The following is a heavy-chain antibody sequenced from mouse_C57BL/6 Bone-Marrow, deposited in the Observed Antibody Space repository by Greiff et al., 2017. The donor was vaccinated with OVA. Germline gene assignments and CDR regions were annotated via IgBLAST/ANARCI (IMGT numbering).Heavy chain of an antibody. D-gene: IGHD1-1*01. CDR3: ARDYYGSSFSSYWYFDV. J-gene: IGHJ1*03. Sequence: EVMLVESGGGLVQPGGSLKLSCAASGFTFSDYYMYWVRQTPEKRLEWVAYISNGGGSTYYPDTVKGRFTISRDNAKNTLYLQMSRLKSEDTAMYYCARDYYGSSFSSYWYFDVWGTGTTVTVSS. CDR1: GFTFSDYY. CDR2: ISNGGGST. V-gene: IGHV5-12*01.